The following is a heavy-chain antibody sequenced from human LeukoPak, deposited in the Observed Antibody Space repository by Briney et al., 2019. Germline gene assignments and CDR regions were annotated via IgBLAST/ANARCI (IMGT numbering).Heavy chain of an antibody. CDR2: ISPNGGTT. J-gene: IGHJ3*02. V-gene: IGHV3-64D*06. Sequence: GGSLRLSCSASGFTISTYTMHWVRQAPGKGLEYVSSISPNGGTTTYADSVKGRFTISRDNSKDTLYLQMSSLRAEDTAVYYCVNARAAAETLRWAFAIWGQGTMVTVSS. CDR1: GFTISTYT. CDR3: VNARAAAETLRWAFAI. D-gene: IGHD2-15*01.